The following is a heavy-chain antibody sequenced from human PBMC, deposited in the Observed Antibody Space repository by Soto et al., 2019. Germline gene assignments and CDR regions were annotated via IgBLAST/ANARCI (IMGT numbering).Heavy chain of an antibody. J-gene: IGHJ4*02. Sequence: VGSLRLSCAASGFTFSNYGMHWVCQAPGKGLEWVAVIRNDGSNEYYADSVKGRFTISRDNPKHTLYLQMNSLRAEDTAVYYCAKGPAGGDTHRSADYWGQGALVTVSS. D-gene: IGHD3-16*01. V-gene: IGHV3-30*18. CDR3: AKGPAGGDTHRSADY. CDR1: GFTFSNYG. CDR2: IRNDGSNE.